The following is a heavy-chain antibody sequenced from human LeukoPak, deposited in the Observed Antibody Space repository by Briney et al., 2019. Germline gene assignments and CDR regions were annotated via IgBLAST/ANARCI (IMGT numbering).Heavy chain of an antibody. CDR1: GFTFSSYG. CDR3: ARDYSGSPPSYYFDY. D-gene: IGHD1-26*01. J-gene: IGHJ4*02. Sequence: GGSLRLSCAASGFTFSSYGMHWVRQAPGKGLEWVAVIWYDGSNKYYADSVKGRFTTSRDNSKNTLYLQMNSLRAEDTAVYYCARDYSGSPPSYYFDYWGQGTLVTVSS. CDR2: IWYDGSNK. V-gene: IGHV3-33*01.